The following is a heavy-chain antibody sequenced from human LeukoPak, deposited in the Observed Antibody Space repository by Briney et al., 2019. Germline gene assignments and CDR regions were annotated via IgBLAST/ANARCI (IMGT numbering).Heavy chain of an antibody. D-gene: IGHD2-2*01. CDR3: ARATKYQLPHFDY. Sequence: PGGPLRLSCAASGFTFSSYSMNWVRQAPGKGLEWVSYISSSSSTIYYADSVKGRFTISRDNAKNSLYLQMDSLRAEDTAVYYCARATKYQLPHFDYWGQGTLVTVSS. CDR1: GFTFSSYS. V-gene: IGHV3-48*01. CDR2: ISSSSSTI. J-gene: IGHJ4*02.